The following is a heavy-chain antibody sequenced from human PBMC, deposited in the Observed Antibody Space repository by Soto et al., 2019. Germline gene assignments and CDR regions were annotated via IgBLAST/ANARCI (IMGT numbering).Heavy chain of an antibody. CDR2: INPDGTYT. CDR3: VNLSFG. D-gene: IGHD3-16*01. V-gene: IGHV3-74*01. Sequence: GGSLRLSCAASGFTLSAFWMNWVRETPGKGLVWVSNINPDGTYTGYADSVKGRFTISRDSAKNTLYLQMSSLTAEDTAAYYCVNLSFGWGQGTLVTVSS. J-gene: IGHJ4*02. CDR1: GFTLSAFW.